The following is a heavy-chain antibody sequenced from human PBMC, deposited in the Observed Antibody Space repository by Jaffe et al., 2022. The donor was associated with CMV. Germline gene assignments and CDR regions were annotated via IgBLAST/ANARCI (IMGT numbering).Heavy chain of an antibody. J-gene: IGHJ6*02. V-gene: IGHV4-61*01. Sequence: QVQLQESGPGLVKPSETLSLTCTVSGGSVTSANYYWTWIRQPPGKGLESIGFISYTGSTNYNPSLGSRVTISLDTTNNQFSLKLRSVTAADTAMYYCARNRWDYTYALDVWGQGTTVTVSS. CDR2: ISYTGST. CDR3: ARNRWDYTYALDV. D-gene: IGHD5-18*01. CDR1: GGSVTSANYY.